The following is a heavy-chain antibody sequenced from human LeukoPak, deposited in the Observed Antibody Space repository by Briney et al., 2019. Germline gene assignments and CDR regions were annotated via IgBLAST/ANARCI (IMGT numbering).Heavy chain of an antibody. CDR3: ARSPPSSYCTSTSCYPRHFDY. D-gene: IGHD2-2*01. Sequence: PSETLSLTCTISNGSISSYYWSWIRQPPGRGLEWIGYMYYTGSPTYNPSLKSRVTLSVDTSKNQFFLNLSSVTAADTAMYYCARSPPSSYCTSTSCYPRHFDYWGQGTLVTVSS. CDR1: NGSISSYY. CDR2: MYYTGSP. V-gene: IGHV4-59*01. J-gene: IGHJ4*02.